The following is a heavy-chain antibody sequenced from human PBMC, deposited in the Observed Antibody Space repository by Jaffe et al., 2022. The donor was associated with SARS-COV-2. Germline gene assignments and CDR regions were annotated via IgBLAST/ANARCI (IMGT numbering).Heavy chain of an antibody. CDR3: ARRRQWLVRNYGMDV. Sequence: QVQLQQWGAGLLKPSETLSLTCAVYGGSFSGYYWSWIRQPPGKGLEWIGEINHSGSTNYNPSLKSRVTISVDTSKNQFSLKLSSVTAADTAVYYCARRRQWLVRNYGMDVWGQGTTVTVSS. CDR1: GGSFSGYY. J-gene: IGHJ6*02. D-gene: IGHD6-19*01. V-gene: IGHV4-34*01. CDR2: INHSGST.